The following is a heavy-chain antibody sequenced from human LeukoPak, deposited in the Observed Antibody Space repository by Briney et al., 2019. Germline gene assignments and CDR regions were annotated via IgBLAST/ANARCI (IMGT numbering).Heavy chain of an antibody. J-gene: IGHJ4*02. V-gene: IGHV4-34*01. CDR2: IHHSGST. D-gene: IGHD3-9*01. Sequence: VFLNGVVLGLSFREYYWSWIRQPPGKGVDWIGEIHHSGSTNYNPFLKSRVTISVDTSKNQFSLKLTSVTAADTAVYYCARVPGGGWLVIFDYWGQGTLVTVSS. CDR1: GLSFREYY. CDR3: ARVPGGGWLVIFDY.